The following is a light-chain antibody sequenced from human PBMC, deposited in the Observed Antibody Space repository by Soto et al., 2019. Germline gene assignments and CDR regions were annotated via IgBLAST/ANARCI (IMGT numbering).Light chain of an antibody. V-gene: IGKV3-20*01. J-gene: IGKJ1*01. CDR1: QNVLSNY. CDR2: GAS. CDR3: QQYSFLPRT. Sequence: EIVLTQSPGTLSLSPGERATLSCFASQNVLSNYLAWYQQKPGQAPRLLIYGASTRATGIPDRFGGSGSGTDFTLTISRLEPEDFAVYYCQQYSFLPRTFGQGTKVDI.